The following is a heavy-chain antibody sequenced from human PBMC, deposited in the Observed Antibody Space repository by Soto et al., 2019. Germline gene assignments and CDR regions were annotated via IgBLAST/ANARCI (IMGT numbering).Heavy chain of an antibody. D-gene: IGHD6-6*01. CDR3: ARDRPGSQHYFDF. V-gene: IGHV6-1*01. J-gene: IGHJ4*02. Sequence: SQTLSLTCVISGDSVSSNYATWNWIRQSPSRGLEWLGRTYYRSKWHTDYAVSVESRVTINPDTLYLQMNSLGAEDTAVYYCARDRPGSQHYFDFWGQGVLVTVSS. CDR2: TYYRSKWHT. CDR1: GDSVSSNYAT.